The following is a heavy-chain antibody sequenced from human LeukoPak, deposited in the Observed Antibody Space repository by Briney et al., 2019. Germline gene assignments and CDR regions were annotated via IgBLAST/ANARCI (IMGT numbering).Heavy chain of an antibody. J-gene: IGHJ4*02. D-gene: IGHD1-20*01. CDR1: GYFISTGYY. V-gene: IGHV4-38-2*01. CDR3: ASLNSQLTGIIFDY. CDR2: IYHSGST. Sequence: SETLSLTCSVSGYFISTGYYWGWIRQPPGKGLEWIGSIYHSGSTHYNPSLKSRVTISVDTSKNQFSLNLTSLTAADTAVYYCASLNSQLTGIIFDYWGQGTLVTVSS.